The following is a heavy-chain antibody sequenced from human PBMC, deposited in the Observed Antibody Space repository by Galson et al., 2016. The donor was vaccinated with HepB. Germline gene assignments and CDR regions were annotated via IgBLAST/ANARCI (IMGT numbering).Heavy chain of an antibody. CDR3: ATPYYDFWSGYNPFDY. Sequence: SLRLSCAASGFTLSSYGMHWVRPAPGKGLEWVAVISYDGSNKYYADSVKGRFTISRDNSKHTLYLQMNSLRAEDTAVYYCATPYYDFWSGYNPFDYWGQGTLVTVSS. V-gene: IGHV3-30*03. CDR1: GFTLSSYG. D-gene: IGHD3-3*01. J-gene: IGHJ4*02. CDR2: ISYDGSNK.